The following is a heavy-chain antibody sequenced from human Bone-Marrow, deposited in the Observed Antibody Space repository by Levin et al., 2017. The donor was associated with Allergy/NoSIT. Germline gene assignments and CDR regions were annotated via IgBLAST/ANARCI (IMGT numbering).Heavy chain of an antibody. CDR2: IYGGDSDV. CDR1: GYMFVNYW. Sequence: GESLKISCQASGYMFVNYWIGWVRQMPGKGLEWVGVIYGGDSDVIYSPTFQGQVTISADKSIRTAYLQWTTLKASDTGVDYCARKDGSGSDDAFDIWGQGTRVTVSS. CDR3: ARKDGSGSDDAFDI. D-gene: IGHD3-10*01. V-gene: IGHV5-51*01. J-gene: IGHJ3*02.